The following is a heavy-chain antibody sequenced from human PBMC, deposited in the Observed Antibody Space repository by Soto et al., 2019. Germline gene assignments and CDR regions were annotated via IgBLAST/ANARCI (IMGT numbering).Heavy chain of an antibody. CDR3: ASDAIAVGFDY. V-gene: IGHV1-18*01. D-gene: IGHD6-19*01. Sequence: ASLRVSCKASGYTFTSYGISWVRQAPGQGLEWMGWISAYNGNTNYAQKLQGRVTMTTDTSTSTAYMELRSLRSDDTAVYYCASDAIAVGFDYWGQGTLVTVSS. J-gene: IGHJ4*02. CDR2: ISAYNGNT. CDR1: GYTFTSYG.